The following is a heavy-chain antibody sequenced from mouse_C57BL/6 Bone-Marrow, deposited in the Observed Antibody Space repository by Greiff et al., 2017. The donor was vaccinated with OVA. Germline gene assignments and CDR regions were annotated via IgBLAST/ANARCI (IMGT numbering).Heavy chain of an antibody. CDR3: AKKNSGVDYFDY. CDR1: GFSLTSYG. Sequence: VQLQQSGPGLVQPSPSLSISCTASGFSLTSYGVHWVRQSPGKGLEWLGVIWRGGSTAYNAAFMSRLSIIKDNTKSQVFFKMNSLQAEDTAIYNCAKKNSGVDYFDYWGQGTTLTVSS. J-gene: IGHJ2*01. CDR2: IWRGGST. V-gene: IGHV2-5*01. D-gene: IGHD1-1*02.